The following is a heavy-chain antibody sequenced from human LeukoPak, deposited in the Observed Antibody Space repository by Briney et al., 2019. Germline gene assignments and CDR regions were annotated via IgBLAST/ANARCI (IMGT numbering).Heavy chain of an antibody. CDR1: GGSISSYY. V-gene: IGHV4-4*07. J-gene: IGHJ5*02. Sequence: SETLSLTCTVSGGSISSYYWSWMRQPAGKGLEWIGRIYTSGSTSYNPSLKSRVTVSVDTSKNQFSLQLSSVTAADTAVYYCARSVKPGWFDPWGQGTLVTVSS. CDR2: IYTSGST. CDR3: ARSVKPGWFDP.